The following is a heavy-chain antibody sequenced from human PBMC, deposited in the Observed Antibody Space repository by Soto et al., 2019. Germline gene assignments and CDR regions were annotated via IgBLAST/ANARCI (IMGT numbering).Heavy chain of an antibody. CDR1: GGSFSGYY. CDR2: INHSGST. D-gene: IGHD3-9*01. J-gene: IGHJ4*02. V-gene: IGHV4-34*01. CDR3: ARGSLRYFDWLSSPPFDY. Sequence: SETLSLTCAVYGGSFSGYYWSWIRQPPGKGLEWIGEINHSGSTNYNPSLKSRVTISADTSKNQFCLKLSSVTAADTAVYYCARGSLRYFDWLSSPPFDYWGQGTLVTVSS.